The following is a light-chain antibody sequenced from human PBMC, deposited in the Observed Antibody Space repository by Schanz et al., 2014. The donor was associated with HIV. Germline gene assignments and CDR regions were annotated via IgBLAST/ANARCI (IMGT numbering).Light chain of an antibody. V-gene: IGLV1-44*01. CDR3: ATWVDSLKGWV. Sequence: QSVLTQPPSASGTPGQRVTISCSGSTSNIGSNHVDWYQQLPGTAPRLVIYNTFHRPSGVPDRFSGSDSGASASLAISGLQSEDEADYYCATWVDSLKGWVFGGGTKVTVL. CDR2: NTF. CDR1: TSNIGSNH. J-gene: IGLJ3*02.